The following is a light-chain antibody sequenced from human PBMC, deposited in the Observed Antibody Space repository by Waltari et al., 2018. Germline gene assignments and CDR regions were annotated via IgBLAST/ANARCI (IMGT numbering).Light chain of an antibody. CDR2: DAS. CDR1: QGISSA. V-gene: IGKV1-13*02. CDR3: QQFNSYPQGDPLT. Sequence: AIQLTQSPSSLSASVGDRVTITCRASQGISSALAWYQQKPGKAPKLLICDASSLESGVPSRFSGSGSGTDFTLTISSLQPEDFATYYCQQFNSYPQGDPLTFGGGTKVEIK. J-gene: IGKJ4*01.